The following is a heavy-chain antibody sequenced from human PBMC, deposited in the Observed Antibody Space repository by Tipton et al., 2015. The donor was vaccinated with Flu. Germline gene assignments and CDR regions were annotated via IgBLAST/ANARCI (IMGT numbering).Heavy chain of an antibody. V-gene: IGHV4-59*08. J-gene: IGHJ2*01. CDR3: ARLVGGTGYFDL. D-gene: IGHD1-26*01. CDR2: IYYSGST. CDR1: GDSMSSYY. Sequence: TLSLTCTVSGDSMSSYYWSWIRQPPGKGLEWIGYIYYSGSTNYNPSLKSRVTISVDTSKKQFSLKLSSMTAADTAVYYCARLVGGTGYFDLWGRGTLVPVSS.